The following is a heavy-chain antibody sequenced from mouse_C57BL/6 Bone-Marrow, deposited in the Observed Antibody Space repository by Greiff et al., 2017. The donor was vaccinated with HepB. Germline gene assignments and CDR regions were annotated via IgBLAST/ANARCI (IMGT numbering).Heavy chain of an antibody. D-gene: IGHD2-4*01. J-gene: IGHJ2*01. CDR2: ISSGSSTI. Sequence: EVMLVESGGLVKPGGSLKLSCAASGFTFSDYGMHWVRQAPEKGLEWVAYISSGSSTIYYADTVKGRFTISRDNAKNTLFLQMTSLRSEDTAMYYCARKGIYYDHDGYFDYWGQGTTLTVSS. V-gene: IGHV5-17*01. CDR1: GFTFSDYG. CDR3: ARKGIYYDHDGYFDY.